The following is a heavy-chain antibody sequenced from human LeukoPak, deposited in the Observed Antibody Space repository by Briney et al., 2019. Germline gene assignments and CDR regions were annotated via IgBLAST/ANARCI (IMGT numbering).Heavy chain of an antibody. Sequence: PSETLSLTCTVSGGSISNYYWSWIRQPPGKGLEWIGYIYYSGSTNYNPSLKSRVTISVGTSKNQFSLKLSSVTAAGTAVYYCARALPGGGYYYYYYYGMDVWGQGTTVTVSS. D-gene: IGHD3-22*01. CDR2: IYYSGST. CDR1: GGSISNYY. V-gene: IGHV4-59*01. J-gene: IGHJ6*02. CDR3: ARALPGGGYYYYYYYGMDV.